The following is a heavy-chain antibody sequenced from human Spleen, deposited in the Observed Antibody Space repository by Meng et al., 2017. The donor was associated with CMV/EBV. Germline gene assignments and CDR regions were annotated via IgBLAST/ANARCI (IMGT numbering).Heavy chain of an antibody. V-gene: IGHV3-21*01. J-gene: IGHJ6*02. Sequence: GESLKISCAASGFTFDDYGMSWVRQAPGKGLEWVSSISSSSSYIYYADSVKGRFTISRDNAKNSLYLQMNSLRAEDTAVYYCARDSSSGDVWGQGTTVTVSS. CDR1: GFTFDDYG. CDR3: ARDSSSGDV. CDR2: ISSSSSYI. D-gene: IGHD3-22*01.